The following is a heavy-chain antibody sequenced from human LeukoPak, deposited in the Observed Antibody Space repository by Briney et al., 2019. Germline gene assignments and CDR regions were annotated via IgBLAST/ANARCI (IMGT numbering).Heavy chain of an antibody. CDR1: GFTFDDYA. J-gene: IGHJ4*02. CDR2: ISWNSGSI. CDR3: AKGGRDGYNYYFDY. D-gene: IGHD5-24*01. V-gene: IGHV3-9*01. Sequence: GGSLRLSCAASGFTFDDYAMHWVRQAPGKGLEWVSGISWNSGSIGYADSVKGRFTISRDNAKNSLYLQMNSLRAEDTALYYCAKGGRDGYNYYFDYWGQGTLVTVSS.